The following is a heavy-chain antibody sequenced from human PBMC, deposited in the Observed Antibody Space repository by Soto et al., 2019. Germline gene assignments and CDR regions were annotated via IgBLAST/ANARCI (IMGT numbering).Heavy chain of an antibody. Sequence: EVQLLESGGGLVQPGGSLRLSCAASGFTFSSYAMSWVRQAPGKGLEWVSALSGSGGSTYYAASVKGRFTISRDNSKNTLYLQMNSLRAEDTAVYYCAKGDYYDSSCFDYWGQGTLVTVSS. CDR1: GFTFSSYA. V-gene: IGHV3-23*01. CDR3: AKGDYYDSSCFDY. J-gene: IGHJ4*02. CDR2: LSGSGGST. D-gene: IGHD3-22*01.